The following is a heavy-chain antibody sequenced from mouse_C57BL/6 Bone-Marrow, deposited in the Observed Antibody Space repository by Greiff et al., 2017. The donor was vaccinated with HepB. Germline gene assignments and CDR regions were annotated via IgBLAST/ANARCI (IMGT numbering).Heavy chain of an antibody. CDR3: ARRGHYYGSSYGY. J-gene: IGHJ2*01. CDR1: GYSFTGYY. Sequence: EVKLMESGPELVKPGASVKISCKASGYSFTGYYMNWVKQSPEKSLEWIGEINPSTGGTTYNQKFKAKATLTVDKSSSTAYMQLKSLTSEDSAVYYCARRGHYYGSSYGYWGQGTTLTVSS. D-gene: IGHD1-1*01. CDR2: INPSTGGT. V-gene: IGHV1-42*01.